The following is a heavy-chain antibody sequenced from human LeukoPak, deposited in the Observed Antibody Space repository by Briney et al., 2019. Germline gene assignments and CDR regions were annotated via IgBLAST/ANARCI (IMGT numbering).Heavy chain of an antibody. Sequence: SETLSLTCAVYGGSFRGYYWSWIRQPPGKGLEWIGEINHSGSTNYNPSLKSRVTISVDTSKNQFSLKLSSVTAADTAVYYCARGLSSSSSHGDWFDPWGQGTLVTVSS. CDR2: INHSGST. V-gene: IGHV4-34*01. CDR3: ARGLSSSSSHGDWFDP. J-gene: IGHJ5*02. D-gene: IGHD2-2*01. CDR1: GGSFRGYY.